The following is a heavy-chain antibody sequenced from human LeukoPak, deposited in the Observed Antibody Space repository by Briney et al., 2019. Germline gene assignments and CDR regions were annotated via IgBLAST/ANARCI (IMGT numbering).Heavy chain of an antibody. V-gene: IGHV4-34*01. CDR2: INHSGST. CDR3: ASPNPQYSSSSYHY. J-gene: IGHJ4*02. D-gene: IGHD6-6*01. Sequence: PSETLSLTCAVYGGSFSGYYWSWIRQPPGKGLEWIGEINHSGSTNYNPSLKSRVTISVDTSKNQFSLKLSSVTAADTAVYYCASPNPQYSSSSYHYWGQGTLVTVSS. CDR1: GGSFSGYY.